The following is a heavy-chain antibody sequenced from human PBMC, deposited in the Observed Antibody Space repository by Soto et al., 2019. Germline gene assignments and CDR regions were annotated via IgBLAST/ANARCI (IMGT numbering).Heavy chain of an antibody. CDR2: IKSISDGGAT. V-gene: IGHV3-15*07. CDR3: GTESLRYFNWFPGDH. Sequence: GGSLRLSCIGSGFTFRDVWMNWVRQVPGKGLEWVGRIKSISDGGATAYSASVNGRFTVSRDDSKNMLYLQMDSLRVEDTGTYFGGTESLRYFNWFPGDHWGQGTLVTVSS. CDR1: GFTFRDVW. D-gene: IGHD3-9*01. J-gene: IGHJ4*02.